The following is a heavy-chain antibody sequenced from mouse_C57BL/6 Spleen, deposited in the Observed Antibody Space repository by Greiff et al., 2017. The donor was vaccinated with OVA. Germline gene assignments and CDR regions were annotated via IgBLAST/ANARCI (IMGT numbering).Heavy chain of an antibody. CDR3: ARDGGYDYSWFAY. J-gene: IGHJ3*01. D-gene: IGHD2-4*01. V-gene: IGHV1-19*01. Sequence: EVQLQQSGPVLVKPGASVKMSCKASGYTFTDYYMNWVKQSHGKSLEWIGVINPYNGGTSYNQKFKGKATLTVDKSSSTAYMELNSLTSEDSAVYYCARDGGYDYSWFAYWGQGTLVTVSA. CDR2: INPYNGGT. CDR1: GYTFTDYY.